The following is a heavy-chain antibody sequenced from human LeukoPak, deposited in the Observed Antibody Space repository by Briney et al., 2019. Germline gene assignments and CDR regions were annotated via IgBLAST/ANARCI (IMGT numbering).Heavy chain of an antibody. CDR2: IIPILGIA. CDR3: ASWNSVIAAAGIRDY. CDR1: GGTFSSYA. V-gene: IGHV1-69*04. Sequence: ASVKVSCKASGGTFSSYAISWVRQAPGRGLEWMGRIIPILGIANYAQKFQGRVTITADKSTSTAYMELSSLRSEDTAVYYCASWNSVIAAAGIRDYWGQGTLVTVSS. J-gene: IGHJ4*02. D-gene: IGHD6-13*01.